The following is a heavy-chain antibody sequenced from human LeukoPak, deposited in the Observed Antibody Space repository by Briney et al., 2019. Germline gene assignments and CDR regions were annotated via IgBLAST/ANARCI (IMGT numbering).Heavy chain of an antibody. CDR1: GFTFSSYA. D-gene: IGHD1-26*01. J-gene: IGHJ4*02. V-gene: IGHV3-23*01. Sequence: GGSLRLSCAASGFTFSSYAMSWVRQASGKGLEWVSAISGSGGSTYYADSVKGRFTISRDNSKNTLYLQMNSLRAEDTAVYYSAKAQVGATVRVYFDYWGQGTLVTVSS. CDR2: ISGSGGST. CDR3: AKAQVGATVRVYFDY.